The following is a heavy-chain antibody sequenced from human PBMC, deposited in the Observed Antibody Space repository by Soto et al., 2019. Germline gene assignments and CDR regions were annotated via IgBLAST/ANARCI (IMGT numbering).Heavy chain of an antibody. CDR3: ARAGGARFWSGYYIKDYYMDV. D-gene: IGHD3-3*01. Sequence: GGSLRLSCAASGFTFSDYYMSWIRQAPGKGLEWVSYISSSGSTIYYADSVKGRFTISRDNAKNSLYLQMNSLRAEDTAVYYCARAGGARFWSGYYIKDYYMDVWGKGTTVTVSS. CDR2: ISSSGSTI. V-gene: IGHV3-11*01. CDR1: GFTFSDYY. J-gene: IGHJ6*03.